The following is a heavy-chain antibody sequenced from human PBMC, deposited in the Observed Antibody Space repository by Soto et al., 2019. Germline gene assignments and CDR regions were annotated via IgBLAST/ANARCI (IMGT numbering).Heavy chain of an antibody. CDR1: GYTFTGYD. CDR3: ARSPREDYGSGSYYSEAIYGMDV. J-gene: IGHJ6*02. Sequence: ASVKVSCKASGYTFTGYDMHWVRHAPGQGLEWMGWINPNSGGTNYAQKFQGWVTMTRDTSISTAYMELSRLRSDDTAVYYCARSPREDYGSGSYYSEAIYGMDVWGQGTTVTVSS. V-gene: IGHV1-2*04. CDR2: INPNSGGT. D-gene: IGHD3-10*01.